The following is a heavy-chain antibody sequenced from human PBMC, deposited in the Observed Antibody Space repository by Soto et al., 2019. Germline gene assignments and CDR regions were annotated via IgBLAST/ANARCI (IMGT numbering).Heavy chain of an antibody. V-gene: IGHV1-69*06. CDR1: GGTSTRYA. J-gene: IGHJ4*02. CDR3: NRGSEYDFWSGYL. Sequence: QERLVQSGAEVRKPGSSVKVSCKVTGGTSTRYAINWVRQAPGQGLEWMGGIVPMFGTSKYAQKFQGRFTITADTSTNIAYMDLRSLRSEDTAVYYCNRGSEYDFWSGYLWGQGTLVSVSS. CDR2: IVPMFGTS. D-gene: IGHD3-3*01.